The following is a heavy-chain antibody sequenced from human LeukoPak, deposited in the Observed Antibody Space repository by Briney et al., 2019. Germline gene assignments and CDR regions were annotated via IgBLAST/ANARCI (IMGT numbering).Heavy chain of an antibody. CDR3: ARRTPGPQLDEYVAYFFDH. CDR2: IYSSGAT. Sequence: SETLSLICTVSGGSITTYNWIWIRQTPGQALQWIGHIYSSGATKYNPSLKSRATILLDTSKNQLSLKLSSVSAADTAVYYCARRTPGPQLDEYVAYFFDHWGQGTQVTVSS. V-gene: IGHV4-4*09. D-gene: IGHD2-2*01. CDR1: GGSITTYN. J-gene: IGHJ4*02.